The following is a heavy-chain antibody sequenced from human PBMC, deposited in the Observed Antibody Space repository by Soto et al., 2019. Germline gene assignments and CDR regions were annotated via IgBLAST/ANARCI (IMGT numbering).Heavy chain of an antibody. CDR1: GGSISSSSCY. CDR2: IYYSGST. D-gene: IGHD3-10*01. V-gene: IGHV4-39*01. CDR3: ARQSRYYGSGSYYPREDY. J-gene: IGHJ4*02. Sequence: PSETLSLTCTVSGGSISSSSCYWGWIRQPPGKGLEWIGSIYYSGSTYYNPSLKSRVTISVDTSKNQFSLKLSSVTAADTAVYYCARQSRYYGSGSYYPREDYWGQGTLVTVSS.